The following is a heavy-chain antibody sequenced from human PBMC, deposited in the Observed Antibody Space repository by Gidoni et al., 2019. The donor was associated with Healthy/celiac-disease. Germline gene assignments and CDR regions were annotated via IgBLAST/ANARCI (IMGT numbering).Heavy chain of an antibody. CDR3: ARGSRWYYFDY. J-gene: IGHJ4*02. CDR2: ISYDGSNK. V-gene: IGHV3-30-3*01. CDR1: GFTFSSYA. D-gene: IGHD6-13*01. Sequence: QVQLVESGGGVVQPGRSLRLSCAASGFTFSSYAMHWVRQAPGKGLEWVAVISYDGSNKYYADSVKGRFTISRDNSKNTLYLQMNSLRAEDTAVYYCARGSRWYYFDYWGQGTLVTVSS.